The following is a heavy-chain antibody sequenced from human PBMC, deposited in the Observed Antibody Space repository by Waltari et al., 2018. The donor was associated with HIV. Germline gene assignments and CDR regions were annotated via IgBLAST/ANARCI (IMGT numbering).Heavy chain of an antibody. J-gene: IGHJ6*02. CDR3: ARDRYYLTTTKGYGMDV. D-gene: IGHD4-17*01. CDR2: IYYSGST. CDR1: GGSISSSSYY. V-gene: IGHV4-39*07. Sequence: QLQLQESGPGLVKPSETLSLTCTVSGGSISSSSYYWGWIRQPPGKGLEWIGSIYYSGSTYYNPSLKSRVTISVDTSKNQFSLKLSSVTAADTAVYYCARDRYYLTTTKGYGMDVWGQGTTVTVSS.